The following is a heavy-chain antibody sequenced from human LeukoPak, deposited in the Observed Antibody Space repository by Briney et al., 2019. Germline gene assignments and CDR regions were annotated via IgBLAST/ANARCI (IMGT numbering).Heavy chain of an antibody. Sequence: GGSLRLSCAASGFSFSSYSMNWVRQAPGKGLEWVSFISSSSSYIYYADSVKGRFTISRDNAKNSLFLQMNSLRAEDTAVCYCARDGDSDNIDFWGQGTLVTVSS. CDR3: ARDGDSDNIDF. CDR1: GFSFSSYS. V-gene: IGHV3-21*01. D-gene: IGHD4-17*01. CDR2: ISSSSSYI. J-gene: IGHJ4*02.